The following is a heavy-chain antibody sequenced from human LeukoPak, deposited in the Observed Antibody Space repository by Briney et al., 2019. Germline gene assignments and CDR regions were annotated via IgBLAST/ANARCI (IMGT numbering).Heavy chain of an antibody. CDR3: ARNAYYDFWSGYYTLGAITTNKYYYYYYMDV. CDR2: IKQDGSEK. Sequence: GGSLRLSCAASGFTFSSYWMSWVRQAPGKGLEWVANIKQDGSEKYYVDSVKGRFTISRDNAKNSLYLQMNSLRAEDTAVYYCARNAYYDFWSGYYTLGAITTNKYYYYYYMDVWGKGTTVTVSS. V-gene: IGHV3-7*01. J-gene: IGHJ6*03. D-gene: IGHD3-3*01. CDR1: GFTFSSYW.